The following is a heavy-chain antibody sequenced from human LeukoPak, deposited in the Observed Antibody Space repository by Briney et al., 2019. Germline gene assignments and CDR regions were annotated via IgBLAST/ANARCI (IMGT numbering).Heavy chain of an antibody. CDR1: GCTFSSYA. CDR2: ISGSCGST. CDR3: TRRGMDGSGSYLDA. D-gene: IGHD3-10*01. V-gene: IGHV3-23*01. Sequence: GGSLRLSCTASGCTFSSYAMSWGRQAPGKGLELVSAISGSCGSTYYADSVKGRFTISRDNSKNTVFLQMNSLRVEDRAVYYCTRRGMDGSGSYLDAWGKGTTVTVSS. J-gene: IGHJ6*04.